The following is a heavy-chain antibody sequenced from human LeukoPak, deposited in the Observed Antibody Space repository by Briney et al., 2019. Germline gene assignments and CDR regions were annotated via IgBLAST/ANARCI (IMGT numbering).Heavy chain of an antibody. J-gene: IGHJ4*02. Sequence: GGSLRLSCAASGFTFSSYWMHWVRHAPGKGLVWVSRINSDGSSTSYADSVKGRFTISRDNAKNTLYLQMNSLGAEDTAVYYCARYYSSGYYSNYWGQGTLVTVSS. CDR3: ARYYSSGYYSNY. CDR2: INSDGSST. D-gene: IGHD3-22*01. V-gene: IGHV3-74*01. CDR1: GFTFSSYW.